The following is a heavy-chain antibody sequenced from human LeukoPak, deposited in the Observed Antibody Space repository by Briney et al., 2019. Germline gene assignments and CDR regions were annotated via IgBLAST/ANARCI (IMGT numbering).Heavy chain of an antibody. J-gene: IGHJ6*02. D-gene: IGHD6-19*01. CDR1: GFTFDDHT. CDR2: INSKSTTI. V-gene: IGHV3-9*01. CDR3: ANSFSVAGMNYALDV. Sequence: LRLSCAASGFTFDDHTMHWVRQAPGKGREWVSGINSKSTTIGYADSVKGRFTISRDNAKKSLYLHINRLRPEDTALYFRANSFSVAGMNYALDVWGQGTTVTVAS.